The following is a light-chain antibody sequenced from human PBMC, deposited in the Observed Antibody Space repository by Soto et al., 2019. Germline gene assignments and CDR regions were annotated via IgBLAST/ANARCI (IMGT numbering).Light chain of an antibody. CDR1: SSDVGGYNY. CDR3: SSYTSSSPL. J-gene: IGLJ2*01. V-gene: IGLV2-14*01. Sequence: QSALTQPASVSGSPGLSITISCTGTSSDVGGYNYVSWYQQHPGEAPKLMIYDVSNRPSGVSNRFSGSKSGNTASLTISGLQAEDEADYYCSSYTSSSPLFGGGTKLTVL. CDR2: DVS.